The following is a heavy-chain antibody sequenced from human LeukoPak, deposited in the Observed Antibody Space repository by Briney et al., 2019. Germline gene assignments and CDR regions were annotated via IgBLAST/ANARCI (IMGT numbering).Heavy chain of an antibody. CDR1: GFTFDDYA. D-gene: IGHD3-22*01. V-gene: IGHV3-9*01. CDR3: AKENYYDSSGSRAFDI. CDR2: ISWNSGSI. Sequence: PGRSLRLSCAASGFTFDDYAMHWVRQAPGEGLEWVSGISWNSGSIGYADSVKGRFTISRDNAKNSLYLQMNSLRAEDTALYYCAKENYYDSSGSRAFDIWGQGTMVTVSS. J-gene: IGHJ3*02.